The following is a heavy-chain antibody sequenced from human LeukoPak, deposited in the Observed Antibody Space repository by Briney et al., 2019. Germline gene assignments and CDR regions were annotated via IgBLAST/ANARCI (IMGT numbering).Heavy chain of an antibody. CDR3: ARSSGRHYYFDF. CDR2: IIPIFGPP. Sequence: SVKVSCKASGGTFSTNGISWVRQAPGQGLEWMGRIIPIFGPPKYAQKFRGTVTITTDESTSTAYMELSSLTSEDTAVYYSARSSGRHYYFDFWGQGTLVTVSS. CDR1: GGTFSTNG. V-gene: IGHV1-69*05. J-gene: IGHJ4*02. D-gene: IGHD3-22*01.